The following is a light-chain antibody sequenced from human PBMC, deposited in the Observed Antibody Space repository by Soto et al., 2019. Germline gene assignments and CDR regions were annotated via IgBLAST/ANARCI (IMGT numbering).Light chain of an antibody. V-gene: IGLV2-8*01. CDR3: SSYAGSSNFVV. CDR2: EVY. CDR1: SNDVGGYNF. J-gene: IGLJ2*01. Sequence: QSVLTQPPSASGSPGQSVTISCTGTSNDVGGYNFVSWYQQHPGKAPKLIIYEVYKRPSGVPDRFSGSKSGNTASLTVSGLQAEDEADYYCSSYAGSSNFVVSGGGTKLTVL.